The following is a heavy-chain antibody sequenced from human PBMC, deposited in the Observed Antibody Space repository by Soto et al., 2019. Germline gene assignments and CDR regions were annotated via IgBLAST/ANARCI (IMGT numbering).Heavy chain of an antibody. CDR1: GFTFSSYW. CDR2: INSDGSTT. D-gene: IGHD3-22*01. V-gene: IGHV3-74*01. J-gene: IGHJ4*02. CDR3: AIPRYDGSGTPFDY. Sequence: EVQLVESGGGLVQPGGSLRLSCAASGFTFSSYWMHWVRQAPGKGLVWVSRINSDGSTTTYADSVKGRFTIPRDNAKNTLFLQMNSLRAEDTAVYYCAIPRYDGSGTPFDYWGQGTLVTVSS.